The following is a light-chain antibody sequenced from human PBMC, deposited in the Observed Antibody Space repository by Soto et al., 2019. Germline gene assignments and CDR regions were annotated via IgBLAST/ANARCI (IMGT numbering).Light chain of an antibody. CDR2: DTS. CDR1: QGIGDT. J-gene: IGKJ4*01. Sequence: VMRQAPATLSVSPGAGATLSCRASQGIGDTLAWYQNKHGQTPRLLIYDTSTRATGVPTRFSVIMSGTDLTITISSLDPEDGEVDEGQQRHIWPLTFGGGTKVDIK. CDR3: QQRHIWPLT. V-gene: IGKV3D-11*03.